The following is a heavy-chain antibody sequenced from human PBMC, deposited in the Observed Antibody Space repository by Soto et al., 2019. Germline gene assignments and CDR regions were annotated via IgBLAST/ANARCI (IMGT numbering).Heavy chain of an antibody. CDR2: ISAYNGNT. D-gene: IGHD1-26*01. Sequence: QVQLVQSGAEVKKPGASVKVSCKASGYTFTSYGISWVRLAAGQGLEWMGWISAYNGNTKYAQKLQGRVTMTTDTSTSTAYMELRSLRSDYMAVYYCARDAAVGLFDYWGQGTLVTVSS. J-gene: IGHJ4*02. CDR3: ARDAAVGLFDY. CDR1: GYTFTSYG. V-gene: IGHV1-18*03.